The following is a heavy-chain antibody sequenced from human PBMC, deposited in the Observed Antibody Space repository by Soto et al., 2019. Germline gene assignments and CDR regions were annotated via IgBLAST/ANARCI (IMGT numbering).Heavy chain of an antibody. CDR1: GGSISSGGYS. Sequence: SETLSLTCAVSGGSISSGGYSWSWIRQPPGKGLEWIGYIYHSGSTYYNPSLKSRVTISVDRSKNQFSLKLSSVTAADTAVYYCARGGTMVRGALGYWGQGTMVTVYS. CDR3: ARGGTMVRGALGY. J-gene: IGHJ4*02. CDR2: IYHSGST. V-gene: IGHV4-30-2*01. D-gene: IGHD3-10*01.